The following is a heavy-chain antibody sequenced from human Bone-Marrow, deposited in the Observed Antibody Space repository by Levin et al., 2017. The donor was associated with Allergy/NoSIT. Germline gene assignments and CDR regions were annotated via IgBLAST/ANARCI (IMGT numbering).Heavy chain of an antibody. CDR1: GFIFRNYP. Sequence: GASVKVSCAGSGFIFRNYPMAWVRQAPGKGPEWLSAISDDGATTYYSKSVKGRFTISRDNSKNTMFLQLNSLRADDTALYYCATYSSGWGYFDYWGRGTLVTVSS. V-gene: IGHV3-23*01. CDR2: ISDDGATT. CDR3: ATYSSGWGYFDY. J-gene: IGHJ4*02. D-gene: IGHD6-19*01.